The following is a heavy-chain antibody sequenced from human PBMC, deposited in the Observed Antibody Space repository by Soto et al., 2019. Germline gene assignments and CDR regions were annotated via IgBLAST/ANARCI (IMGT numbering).Heavy chain of an antibody. D-gene: IGHD5-12*01. CDR1: GFTFSTYG. J-gene: IGHJ6*02. CDR2: VSFDGSYK. Sequence: QVQVVESGGGVFQPGRSLRLSCASSGFTFSTYGMHWVRQAPGKGLEWVALVSFDGSYKYYGDPVKGRFTISRDNSKNTVDLQMNSLRAEDTAIYYCAKGATGYDDYYYGVDVWGQGTPVIVSS. V-gene: IGHV3-30*18. CDR3: AKGATGYDDYYYGVDV.